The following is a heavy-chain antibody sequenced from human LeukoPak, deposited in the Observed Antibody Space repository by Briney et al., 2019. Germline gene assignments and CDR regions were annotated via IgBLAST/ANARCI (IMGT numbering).Heavy chain of an antibody. D-gene: IGHD3-10*01. CDR2: IIPIFGTA. Sequence: SVKVSCKASGGTFSSYAISWVRQAPGQGLEWMGGIIPIFGTANYAQKFQGRVTITTDESTSTAYMELSSLRSEDTAVYYCAGVRPGNYYMDVWGKGTTVTVSS. CDR1: GGTFSSYA. J-gene: IGHJ6*03. CDR3: AGVRPGNYYMDV. V-gene: IGHV1-69*05.